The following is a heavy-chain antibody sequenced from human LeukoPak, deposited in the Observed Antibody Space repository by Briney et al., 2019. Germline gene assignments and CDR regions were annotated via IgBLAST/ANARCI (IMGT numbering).Heavy chain of an antibody. CDR3: ARNPPEDAFDI. J-gene: IGHJ3*02. CDR2: TSYDGSNK. Sequence: GGSLRLSCAASGFTFSSYAMHWVRQAPGKGLEWVAVTSYDGSNKYYADSVKGRFTISRDNSKNTLYLLMNSLRAEDTAVYYCARNPPEDAFDIWGQGTMVTVSS. V-gene: IGHV3-30-3*01. D-gene: IGHD1-14*01. CDR1: GFTFSSYA.